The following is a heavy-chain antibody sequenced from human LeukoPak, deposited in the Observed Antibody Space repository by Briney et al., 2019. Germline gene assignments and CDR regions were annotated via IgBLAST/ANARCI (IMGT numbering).Heavy chain of an antibody. CDR2: IRSKAYGGTT. J-gene: IGHJ4*02. CDR1: GFTFGDYA. V-gene: IGHV3-49*04. Sequence: TGRSLRLSCTASGFTFGDYAMSWVRQAPGKGLEWVGFIRSKAYGGTTEYAASVKGRFTISRDDSKSIAYLQMNSLKTEDTAVYYCTRAPDEPHFDWLPLLDYWGQGTLVTVSS. D-gene: IGHD3-9*01. CDR3: TRAPDEPHFDWLPLLDY.